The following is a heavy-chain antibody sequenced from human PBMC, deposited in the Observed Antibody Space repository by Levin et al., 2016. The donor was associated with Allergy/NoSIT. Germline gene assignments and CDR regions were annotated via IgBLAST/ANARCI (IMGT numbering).Heavy chain of an antibody. Sequence: GESLKISCAASAFTFSKHNMNWVRQAPGKGLEWVSYISSSSSTIYYADSVKGRFTISRDNAKDSLYLQMNSLRDEDTAVYYCARSGSYTFDYWGQGTLVTVSS. CDR1: AFTFSKHN. J-gene: IGHJ4*02. CDR3: ARSGSYTFDY. V-gene: IGHV3-48*02. D-gene: IGHD1-26*01. CDR2: ISSSSSTI.